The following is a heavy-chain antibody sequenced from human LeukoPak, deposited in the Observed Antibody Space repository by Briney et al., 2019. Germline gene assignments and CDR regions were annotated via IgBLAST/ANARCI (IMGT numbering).Heavy chain of an antibody. CDR1: GFTFSTYW. CDR3: VRGIAVTGTAPKYDFDL. V-gene: IGHV3-21*01. J-gene: IGHJ2*01. D-gene: IGHD6-19*01. Sequence: GGSLRLSCSASGFTFSTYWMHWVRQAPGKGLEWVSSISSKSNYIYYADSVKGRFTISRDNAKNSLYLQMNSLRAEDTAVYYCVRGIAVTGTAPKYDFDLWGRGTLVSVSS. CDR2: ISSKSNYI.